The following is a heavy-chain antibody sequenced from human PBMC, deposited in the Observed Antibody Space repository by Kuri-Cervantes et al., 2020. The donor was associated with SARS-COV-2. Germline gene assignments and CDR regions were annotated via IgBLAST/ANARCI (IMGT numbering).Heavy chain of an antibody. CDR1: GAAISSGGYY. D-gene: IGHD3-3*01. J-gene: IGHJ5*02. CDR2: IYYNGNT. V-gene: IGHV4-39*01. Sequence: GSLRLSCTVSGAAISSGGYYWGWIRQHPEKGLEWIGYIYYNGNTYYNPSLESRVTISVDTSKNQFSLKLSSVTAADTAVYYCARQMMSSITIFGVVITRNWFDPWGQGTLVTVSS. CDR3: ARQMMSSITIFGVVITRNWFDP.